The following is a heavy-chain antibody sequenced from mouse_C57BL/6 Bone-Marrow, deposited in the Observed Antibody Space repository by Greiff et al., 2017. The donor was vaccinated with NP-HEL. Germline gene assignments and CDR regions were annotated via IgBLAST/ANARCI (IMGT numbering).Heavy chain of an antibody. CDR3: ARVGLGDYAMDY. Sequence: DVQLQESEGGLVQPGSSMKLSCTASGFTFSDYYMAWVRQVPEKGLEWVANINYDGSSTYYLDSLKSRFIISRDNAKNILYLQMSSLKSEDTATYYCARVGLGDYAMDYWGQGTSVTVSS. D-gene: IGHD2-4*01. V-gene: IGHV5-16*01. CDR1: GFTFSDYY. CDR2: INYDGSST. J-gene: IGHJ4*01.